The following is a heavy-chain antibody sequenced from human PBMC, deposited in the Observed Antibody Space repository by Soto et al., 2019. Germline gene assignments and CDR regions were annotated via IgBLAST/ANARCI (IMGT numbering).Heavy chain of an antibody. Sequence: QVRLQESGPGLVKPSETLSLTCTVSNASISSYYWSWIRQPPGKRLEWIGYMAPSGSSKYNPSLAGRVTISVDTSNNQVSLKLTSVNAADTAVYYCARDGNFGDDIKDYYGMDVWGRGTTVTVSS. V-gene: IGHV4-59*01. CDR3: ARDGNFGDDIKDYYGMDV. D-gene: IGHD4-17*01. J-gene: IGHJ6*02. CDR1: NASISSYY. CDR2: MAPSGSS.